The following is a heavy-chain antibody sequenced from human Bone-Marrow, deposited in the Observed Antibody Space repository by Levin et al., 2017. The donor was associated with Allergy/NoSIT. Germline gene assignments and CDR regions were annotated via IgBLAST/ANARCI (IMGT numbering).Heavy chain of an antibody. V-gene: IGHV4-31*03. CDR2: ISYRGST. CDR3: AGLDGYSFDY. D-gene: IGHD1-1*01. Sequence: SETLSLTCTVSGGFISSAGYHWTWIRQYPGKGLEWIGYISYRGSTYFNPSLKSRLTMSIDTSEQHFSLNRTSVSAADTAIYYCAGLDGYSFDYWGQGALVTVSS. J-gene: IGHJ4*02. CDR1: GGFISSAGYH.